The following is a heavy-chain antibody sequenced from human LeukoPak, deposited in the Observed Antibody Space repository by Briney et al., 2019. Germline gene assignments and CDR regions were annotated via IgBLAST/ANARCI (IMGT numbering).Heavy chain of an antibody. Sequence: GGSLRLSCAASGFTFSSYAMSWVRQAPGKGLEWVSAISGSGVSTYYADSVKGRFTISRDTSNNTLYLQMNSLRAEDTAVYYCARVYYYDSSGLDYWGQGTLVTVSS. J-gene: IGHJ4*02. CDR3: ARVYYYDSSGLDY. V-gene: IGHV3-23*01. D-gene: IGHD3-22*01. CDR1: GFTFSSYA. CDR2: ISGSGVST.